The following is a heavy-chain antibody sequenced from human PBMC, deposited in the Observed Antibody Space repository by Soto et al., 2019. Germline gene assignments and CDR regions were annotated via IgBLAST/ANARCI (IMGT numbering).Heavy chain of an antibody. CDR2: IYYSGST. Sequence: SETLSLTCTVSGGSISSSSYYWGWIRQPPGKGLEWIGSIYYSGSTYYNPSLKSRVTISVDTSKNQFSLKLSSVTAADTAVYYCARREYYYDSSGSSDWFDPWGQGTLVTVSS. CDR3: ARREYYYDSSGSSDWFDP. D-gene: IGHD3-22*01. V-gene: IGHV4-39*01. J-gene: IGHJ5*02. CDR1: GGSISSSSYY.